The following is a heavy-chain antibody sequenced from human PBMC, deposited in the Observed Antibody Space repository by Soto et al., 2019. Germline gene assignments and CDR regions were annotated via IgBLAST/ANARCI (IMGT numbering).Heavy chain of an antibody. CDR2: ISGSGGST. J-gene: IGHJ4*02. Sequence: PGGSLRLSCAASGFTFSSYAMSWVRQAPGKGLEWVSAISGSGGSTYYADSVKGRFTISRDNSKNTLYLQMNSLRAEDTAVYYCAKLQRVVVVPAAMRTFDYWGQGTLVTVSS. CDR3: AKLQRVVVVPAAMRTFDY. V-gene: IGHV3-23*01. CDR1: GFTFSSYA. D-gene: IGHD2-2*01.